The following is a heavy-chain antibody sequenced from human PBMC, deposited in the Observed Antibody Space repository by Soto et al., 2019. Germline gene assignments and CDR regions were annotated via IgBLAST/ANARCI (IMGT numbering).Heavy chain of an antibody. Sequence: EVQLVESGGGLIQPGGSLRLSCAASGFTVSSNYMSWVRQAPGKGLEWVSVIYSGGSTYYADSVKGRFTISRDNSKNTLYLQMNSLRAEDTAVYYCATQGGVWAVAGTKYFDYWGQGTLVTVSS. V-gene: IGHV3-66*01. CDR2: IYSGGST. CDR3: ATQGGVWAVAGTKYFDY. CDR1: GFTVSSNY. J-gene: IGHJ4*02. D-gene: IGHD6-19*01.